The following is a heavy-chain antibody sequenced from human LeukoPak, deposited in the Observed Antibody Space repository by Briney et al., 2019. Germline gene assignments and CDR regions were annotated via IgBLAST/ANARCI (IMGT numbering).Heavy chain of an antibody. D-gene: IGHD6-13*01. CDR1: GNSFQSYW. CDR3: ASTGFSSRRFDY. J-gene: IGHJ4*02. CDR2: VFIRDSDT. Sequence: GESLKISCQVSGNSFQSYWIGWVRQMPGKGLEFMGLVFIRDSDTRYSPSFHGQVTISVDKSISTAYLQWSSLKASDGAMYYCASTGFSSRRFDYWGQGTLVTVSS. V-gene: IGHV5-51*01.